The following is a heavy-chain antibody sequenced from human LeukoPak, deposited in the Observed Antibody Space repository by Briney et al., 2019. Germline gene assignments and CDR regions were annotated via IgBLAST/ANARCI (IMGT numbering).Heavy chain of an antibody. J-gene: IGHJ4*02. Sequence: GASVKVSCKASGYTFTNSGISWVRQAPGQGLEWMGWISAYNGNTNYAQKLQGRVTMTTDTSTSTAYMELRSLRSDDTGVYYCARGADMTTVTYVDYWGQGTLVTVSS. CDR1: GYTFTNSG. CDR3: ARGADMTTVTYVDY. CDR2: ISAYNGNT. D-gene: IGHD4-17*01. V-gene: IGHV1-18*01.